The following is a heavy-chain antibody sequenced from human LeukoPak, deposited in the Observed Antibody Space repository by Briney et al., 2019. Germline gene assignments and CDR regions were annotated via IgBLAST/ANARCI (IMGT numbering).Heavy chain of an antibody. CDR3: AKVVGATDAFDI. Sequence: RTGGSLRLSCAASGITFNSYTMNWVRQAPGKGLEWVSSISSSSSYIYYAASVKGRFTISRDNAKNSLYLQMNSLRAEDTALYYCAKVVGATDAFDIWGQGTMVTVSS. J-gene: IGHJ3*02. D-gene: IGHD1-26*01. V-gene: IGHV3-21*04. CDR1: GITFNSYT. CDR2: ISSSSSYI.